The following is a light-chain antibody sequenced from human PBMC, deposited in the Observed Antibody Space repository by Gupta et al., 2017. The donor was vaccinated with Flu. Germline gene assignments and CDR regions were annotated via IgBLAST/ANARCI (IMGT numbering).Light chain of an antibody. CDR3: CSFAGSATYV. V-gene: IGLV2-23*01. CDR1: SSNIGSYTV. J-gene: IGLJ1*01. CDR2: EDR. Sequence: QSVPTQPASVSGRPGLSVNNHCTGTSSNIGSYTVFSWYQHHPGKAPKLIICEDRKRPSWVSNRFSGSKSGNTASLTVSGLQAEDESYYYCCSFAGSATYVFGTWTTVTVL.